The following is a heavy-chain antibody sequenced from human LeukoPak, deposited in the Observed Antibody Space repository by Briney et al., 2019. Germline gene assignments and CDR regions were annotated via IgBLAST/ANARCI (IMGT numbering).Heavy chain of an antibody. CDR3: ARRYFDY. V-gene: IGHV1-2*06. Sequence: VASMKVSCKTSGYIFTGYYMHWVRQAPGQGLEWMGRLNPDSGGTNYAQKFQGRVTMTRDTSISTAYMELNSLTSDDTAVYYCARRYFDYWGQGTLVTVSS. CDR2: LNPDSGGT. CDR1: GYIFTGYY. J-gene: IGHJ4*02.